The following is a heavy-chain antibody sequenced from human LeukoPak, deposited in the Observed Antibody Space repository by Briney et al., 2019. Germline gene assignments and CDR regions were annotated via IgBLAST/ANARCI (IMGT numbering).Heavy chain of an antibody. CDR3: ARERSDVSGNRGFAFDI. D-gene: IGHD3-10*01. V-gene: IGHV3-7*03. CDR1: GFTFSSHW. J-gene: IGHJ3*02. CDR2: INQDGSQK. Sequence: PGGFLRLSCAASGFTFSSHWMSWVRLAPGKGLEWVANINQDGSQKYYVDSVKGRFTISRDNAKNSVYLEMNTLRAEDTAVYSCARERSDVSGNRGFAFDIWDEATLVTVSS.